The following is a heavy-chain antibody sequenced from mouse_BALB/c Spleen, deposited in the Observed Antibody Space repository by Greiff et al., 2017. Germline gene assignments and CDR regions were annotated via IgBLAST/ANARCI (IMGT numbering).Heavy chain of an antibody. J-gene: IGHJ2*01. Sequence: VKLMESGPGLVAPSQSLSITCTVSGFSLTSYGVHWVRQPPGKGLEWLGVIWAGGSTNYNSALMSRLSISKDNSKSQVFLKMNSLQTDDTAMYYCARADGKAYYFDYWGQGTTLTVSS. CDR1: GFSLTSYG. D-gene: IGHD2-1*01. CDR2: IWAGGST. CDR3: ARADGKAYYFDY. V-gene: IGHV2-9*02.